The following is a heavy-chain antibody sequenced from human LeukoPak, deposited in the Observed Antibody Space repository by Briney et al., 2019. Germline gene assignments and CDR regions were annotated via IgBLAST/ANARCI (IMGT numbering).Heavy chain of an antibody. J-gene: IGHJ3*02. D-gene: IGHD6-19*01. CDR2: VNPHGGGT. Sequence: AAVKVSCKPSGYSFIGYYLRWVPQAPGRGGECVGWVNPHGGGTNYAQKPQGAVTMTRDTAISTAYIELGTLRSNDTGVDFCSRAGSHWLDPFDTWGQGTLVTVSS. CDR3: SRAGSHWLDPFDT. V-gene: IGHV1-2*02. CDR1: GYSFIGYY.